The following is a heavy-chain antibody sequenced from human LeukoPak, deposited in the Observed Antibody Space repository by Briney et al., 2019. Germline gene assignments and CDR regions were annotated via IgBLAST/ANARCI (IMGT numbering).Heavy chain of an antibody. V-gene: IGHV3-30*04. CDR2: ISYDGSNK. Sequence: GGSLRLSCAASGFTFSSYAMHWVRQAPGKGLEWVAVISYDGSNKYYADSLKGRFTISRDNAKNSLYLQMNSLRAEDTAVYYCARDSGSGNYYGMDVWGQGATVIVSS. CDR1: GFTFSSYA. D-gene: IGHD1-26*01. CDR3: ARDSGSGNYYGMDV. J-gene: IGHJ6*02.